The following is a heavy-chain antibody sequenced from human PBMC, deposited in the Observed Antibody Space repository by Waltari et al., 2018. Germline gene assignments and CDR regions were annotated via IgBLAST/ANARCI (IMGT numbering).Heavy chain of an antibody. D-gene: IGHD6-13*01. Sequence: QVQLQESGPGLVKPSETLSLTCAVSGYSISSGYYWGWIRQPPGKGLEWIGSIYHSGSTYYNPSLKSRVTISVDTSKNQFSLKLSSVTAADTAVYYSARGYTRGATIDYWGQGTLVTVSS. J-gene: IGHJ4*02. CDR1: GYSISSGYY. CDR3: ARGYTRGATIDY. CDR2: IYHSGST. V-gene: IGHV4-38-2*01.